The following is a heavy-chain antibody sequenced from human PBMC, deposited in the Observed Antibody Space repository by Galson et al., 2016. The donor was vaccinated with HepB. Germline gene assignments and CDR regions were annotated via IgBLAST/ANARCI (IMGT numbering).Heavy chain of an antibody. D-gene: IGHD6-19*01. CDR1: GFSLSTSGMG. V-gene: IGHV2-5*02. CDR3: AHPSDSSGWDWDY. J-gene: IGHJ4*02. Sequence: PALVKPTQTLTLTCTFSGFSLSTSGMGVGWIRQPPGEALEWLALIYWDDDKRYSPSLESRLAITNDTSKNQVVLTMTNMDPVDTGTYYCAHPSDSSGWDWDYWGPGTLVTVSS. CDR2: IYWDDDK.